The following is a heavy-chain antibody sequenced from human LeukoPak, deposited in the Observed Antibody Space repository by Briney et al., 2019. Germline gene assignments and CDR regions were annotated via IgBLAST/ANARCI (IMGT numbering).Heavy chain of an antibody. CDR3: ARQSDYEENYFDY. J-gene: IGHJ4*02. Sequence: PSETLSLTCTVSDYSISTDYYWGWIRQPPGKGLEWIGSINHSGSTYYNPSLKSRVTISVDTSKNQFSLKLSSVTAADTAVYYCARQSDYEENYFDYWGQGTLVTVSS. CDR2: INHSGST. D-gene: IGHD5-12*01. CDR1: DYSISTDYY. V-gene: IGHV4-38-2*02.